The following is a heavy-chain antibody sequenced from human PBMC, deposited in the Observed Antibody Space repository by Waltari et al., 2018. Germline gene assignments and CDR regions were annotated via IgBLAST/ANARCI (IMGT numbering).Heavy chain of an antibody. CDR1: GCSISSYY. Sequence: QVQLQESVPGLVKPSETLSLTCTVSGCSISSYYWSWIRQPPGKGLEWVGYIYYSGSTNCNPSLKSRDTRSVDTSKNQFSLKLGPVTAADTAVYYCAREERAPWHRIGNWFDPWGQGTLVTVSS. CDR2: IYYSGST. CDR3: AREERAPWHRIGNWFDP. V-gene: IGHV4-59*01. J-gene: IGHJ5*02. D-gene: IGHD1-26*01.